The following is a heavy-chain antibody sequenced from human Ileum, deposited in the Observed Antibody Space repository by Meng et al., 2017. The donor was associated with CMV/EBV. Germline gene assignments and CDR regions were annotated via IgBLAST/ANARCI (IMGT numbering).Heavy chain of an antibody. CDR1: GGSIITIF. CDR3: SSEENTVNQFEY. D-gene: IGHD4-17*01. V-gene: IGHV4-4*07. CDR2: VNAGGCT. J-gene: IGHJ4*02. Sequence: LPEPGPGLVKPSRHLVTTFSGPGGSIITIFVSCGLRPARKELEWIRRVNAGGCTNNIPSLKSRVTMSVDTSKNQFSLKVTSVTAAYTAVYNCSSEENTVNQFEYWGQGTPVTVSS.